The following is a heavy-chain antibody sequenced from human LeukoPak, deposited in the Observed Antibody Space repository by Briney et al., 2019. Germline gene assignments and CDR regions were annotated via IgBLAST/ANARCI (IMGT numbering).Heavy chain of an antibody. CDR1: GFTFSSYA. CDR2: ISGSGGST. CDR3: AKGTRITYYYDSSGYPYYFDY. D-gene: IGHD3-22*01. Sequence: GGSLRLSCAASGFTFSSYAMSWVRQAPGKGLEWVSAISGSGGSTYYADSVKGRFTISRDNSKNTLYPQMNSLRAEDTAVYYCAKGTRITYYYDSSGYPYYFDYWGQGTLVTVSS. V-gene: IGHV3-23*01. J-gene: IGHJ4*02.